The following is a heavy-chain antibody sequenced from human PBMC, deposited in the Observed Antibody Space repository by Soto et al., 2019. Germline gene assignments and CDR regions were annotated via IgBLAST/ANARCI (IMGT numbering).Heavy chain of an antibody. CDR3: ARVATSLGVIINDHYYAMDV. V-gene: IGHV3-30-3*01. CDR2: TSYAGTNK. Sequence: QVQLVESGGGVVQPGRSLRLSCAASGFTFTSYAIHWVRQAPGKGLEWVADTSYAGTNKFYADSVKGRLTISRDNSKNTVYLQVDSLRAEDTAVYYCARVATSLGVIINDHYYAMDVWCRGAPVTVSS. D-gene: IGHD3-3*01. J-gene: IGHJ6*02. CDR1: GFTFTSYA.